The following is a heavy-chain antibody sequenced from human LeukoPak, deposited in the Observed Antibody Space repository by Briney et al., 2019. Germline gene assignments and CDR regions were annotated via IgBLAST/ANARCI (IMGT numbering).Heavy chain of an antibody. CDR2: ISGSGGST. CDR3: AKDTDSRGYYDY. CDR1: GFTFSSYA. D-gene: IGHD3-22*01. J-gene: IGHJ4*02. Sequence: PGGSLRLSCAASGFTFSSYAMSWVRQAPGKGLEWVSAISGSGGSTYYAGSVKGRFTISRDNSKNTLYLQMNSLRAEDTAVYYCAKDTDSRGYYDYWGQGTLVTVSS. V-gene: IGHV3-23*01.